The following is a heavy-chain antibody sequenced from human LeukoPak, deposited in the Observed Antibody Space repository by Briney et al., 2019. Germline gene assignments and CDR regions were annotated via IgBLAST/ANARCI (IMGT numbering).Heavy chain of an antibody. CDR3: ARGRYYYGSGSWACYMDV. CDR1: GGSFSGYY. J-gene: IGHJ6*03. CDR2: INHSGST. V-gene: IGHV4-34*01. Sequence: PSETLSLTCAVYGGSFSGYYWSWIRQPPGKGLEWIGEINHSGSTNYNPPLKSRVTISVDTSKNQFSLKLSSVTAADTAVYYCARGRYYYGSGSWACYMDVWGKGTTVTVSS. D-gene: IGHD3-10*01.